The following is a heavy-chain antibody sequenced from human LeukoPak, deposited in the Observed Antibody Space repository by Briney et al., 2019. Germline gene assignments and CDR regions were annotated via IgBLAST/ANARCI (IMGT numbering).Heavy chain of an antibody. CDR1: GYTFTTYG. CDR2: ISANNGNT. J-gene: IGHJ4*02. CDR3: ARDTRYYDSSGYRLPFYFDY. Sequence: GASVKVSCTASGYTFTTYGFSWVRQAPGQGLEWMGWISANNGNTNYAQNFQDRVTMTTDTSTSTAYMELRGLRSDDTAVYYCARDTRYYDSSGYRLPFYFDYWGQGTLVTVSS. D-gene: IGHD3-22*01. V-gene: IGHV1-18*01.